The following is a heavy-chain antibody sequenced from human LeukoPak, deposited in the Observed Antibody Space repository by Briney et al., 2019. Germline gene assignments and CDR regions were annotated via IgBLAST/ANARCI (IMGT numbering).Heavy chain of an antibody. J-gene: IGHJ6*02. V-gene: IGHV4-39*01. CDR1: GGSISSSSFY. CDR2: IYYSGST. CDR3: ARHSPGYYYYGMDV. Sequence: SETLSLTCTVSGGSISSSSFYWGWIRQPPGTGLEWIGSIYYSGSTYYNPSLQSRVTISVDTSKNQFSLKLTSVTAADTGVYYCARHSPGYYYYGMDVWGRGTTVTVSS.